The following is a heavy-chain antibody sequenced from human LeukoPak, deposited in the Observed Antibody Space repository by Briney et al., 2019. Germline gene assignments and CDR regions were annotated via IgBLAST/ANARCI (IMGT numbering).Heavy chain of an antibody. CDR2: IGGGGGST. D-gene: IGHD3-10*01. J-gene: IGHJ4*02. CDR1: GFTFSNYA. Sequence: PGGSLRLSCAASGFTFSNYAMSWVRLAPGKGLEWVSGIGGGGGSTYYADSVKGRFTISRDNSKHTLYLQMNNLRAEDTAVYYCAKGRGTYPWFFDYWGQGTLVTVSS. CDR3: AKGRGTYPWFFDY. V-gene: IGHV3-23*01.